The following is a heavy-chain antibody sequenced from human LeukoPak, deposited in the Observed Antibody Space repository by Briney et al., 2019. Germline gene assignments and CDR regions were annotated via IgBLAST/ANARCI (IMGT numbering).Heavy chain of an antibody. CDR1: GFAFSDYG. V-gene: IGHV3-30*18. D-gene: IGHD6-19*01. Sequence: GRSLSLSCAVSGFAFSDYGMHWVRQAPGKGLEWVAVISYDGSNAYYADSVKGRFTISRDNSKNTLYLQMNSLRAEDTAVYYCAKSNSGWYVPPSDWGQGTLVTVSS. J-gene: IGHJ4*02. CDR2: ISYDGSNA. CDR3: AKSNSGWYVPPSD.